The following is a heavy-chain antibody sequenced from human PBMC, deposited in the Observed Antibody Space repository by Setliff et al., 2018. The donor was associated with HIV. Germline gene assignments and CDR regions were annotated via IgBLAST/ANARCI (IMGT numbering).Heavy chain of an antibody. D-gene: IGHD3-22*01. V-gene: IGHV4-59*01. J-gene: IGHJ6*02. CDR1: GGSISSDY. CDR3: ARSRTSSGYYGVTGYGMDV. Sequence: PSETLSLTCTVSGGSISSDYWSWIRQPPGKGLEWIGYIYYSGSTNYNPSLKSRVTISAATSKNQFSLKLNSVTTADTAVYYCARSRTSSGYYGVTGYGMDVWGQGTTVTVS. CDR2: IYYSGST.